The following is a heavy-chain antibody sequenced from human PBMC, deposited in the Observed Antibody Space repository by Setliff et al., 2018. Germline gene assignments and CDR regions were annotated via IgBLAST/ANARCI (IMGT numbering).Heavy chain of an antibody. V-gene: IGHV4-4*08. J-gene: IGHJ4*02. D-gene: IGHD3-22*01. Sequence: PSETLSLTCTVSGGSISRYHWSWIRQPPGKGLEWIGYIQTSGTTNYNPSLKSRVTISVDTSKNQFSLKLTSVSAADTAVYSCARRDSTGYYGYSFDFWGQGTLVTVSS. CDR1: GGSISRYH. CDR2: IQTSGTT. CDR3: ARRDSTGYYGYSFDF.